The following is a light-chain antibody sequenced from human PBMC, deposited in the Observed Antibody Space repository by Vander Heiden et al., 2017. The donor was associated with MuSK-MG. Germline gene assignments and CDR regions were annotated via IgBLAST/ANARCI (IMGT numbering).Light chain of an antibody. Sequence: DIQMTQSPSSLSASVGDRVTITCRASQSISSYLNWYQQKPGKAPKLLIYAASSLQSGVPSRFSGSGSGTDFTLTISRLQPEDFATYYCQQCESTPYTFGQGTKLEIK. V-gene: IGKV1-39*01. J-gene: IGKJ2*01. CDR3: QQCESTPYT. CDR1: QSISSY. CDR2: AAS.